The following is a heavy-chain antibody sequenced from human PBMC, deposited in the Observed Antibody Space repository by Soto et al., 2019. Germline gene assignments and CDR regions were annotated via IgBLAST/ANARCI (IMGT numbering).Heavy chain of an antibody. V-gene: IGHV3-21*01. CDR2: ISTSSSYI. D-gene: IGHD3-16*01. J-gene: IGHJ5*02. CDR3: ARDLHDYVSFRFDP. CDR1: GFTFSSYS. Sequence: EVQLVESGGGLVKPGGSLRLSCAASGFTFSSYSMNWVRQAPGKGLEWVSSISTSSSYIYYADSMKGRFTISRDNAKNSLYLKMNSLRAEDPAVYYCARDLHDYVSFRFDPWGQGTLVTVSS.